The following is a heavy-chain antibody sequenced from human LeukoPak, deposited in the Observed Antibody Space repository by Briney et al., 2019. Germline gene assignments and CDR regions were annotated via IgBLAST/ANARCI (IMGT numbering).Heavy chain of an antibody. CDR1: GFTFSSYA. J-gene: IGHJ4*02. Sequence: GGSLRLSCAASGFTFSSYAMSWVRQAPGKGLEWVSVIYSGGSTYYADSVKGRFTISRDNSKNTLYLQMNSLRAEDTAVYYCARHRPRDYLIDYWGQGTLVTVSS. CDR2: IYSGGST. D-gene: IGHD3-16*01. CDR3: ARHRPRDYLIDY. V-gene: IGHV3-66*04.